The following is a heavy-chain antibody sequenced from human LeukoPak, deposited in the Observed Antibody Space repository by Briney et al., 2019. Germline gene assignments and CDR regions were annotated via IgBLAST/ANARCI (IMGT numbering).Heavy chain of an antibody. D-gene: IGHD4-17*01. CDR2: IYYSGST. J-gene: IGHJ4*02. V-gene: IGHV4-39*02. CDR3: ARETRSNYGDCSAGVFY. Sequence: SETLSLTCTVSGGSISSSSYYWGWIRQPPGKGLEWIGSIYYSGSTYYNPSLKSRVTISVDTSKNQFSLKLSSVTAADTAVYYCARETRSNYGDCSAGVFYWGQGTLVTVSS. CDR1: GGSISSSSYY.